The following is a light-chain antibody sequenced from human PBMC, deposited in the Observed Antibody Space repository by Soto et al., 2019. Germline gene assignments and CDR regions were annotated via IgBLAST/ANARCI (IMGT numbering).Light chain of an antibody. CDR2: YNT. Sequence: SVLTQAPSVSGAPGQRVTISCTGSSSNVGAGYDVHWYQQLPGTAPKLLIYYNTNRPSGVPDRFSASKSGISASLAITGLQAEDEADYYCQSYDSRLSAYVFGGGTQLTVL. J-gene: IGLJ2*01. CDR1: SSNVGAGYD. CDR3: QSYDSRLSAYV. V-gene: IGLV1-40*01.